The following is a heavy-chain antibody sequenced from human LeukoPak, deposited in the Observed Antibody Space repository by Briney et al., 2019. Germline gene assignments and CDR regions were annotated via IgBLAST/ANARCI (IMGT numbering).Heavy chain of an antibody. V-gene: IGHV1-18*01. Sequence: SVKVSCKASGYTFTSYGISWVRQAPGQGLEWMGWISAYNGNTNYAQKLQGRVTMTTDTSTSTAYMELRSLRSDDTAVYYCARVLGYCSGGSCYGGYFDYWGQGTLVTVSS. CDR2: ISAYNGNT. CDR3: ARVLGYCSGGSCYGGYFDY. J-gene: IGHJ4*02. D-gene: IGHD2-15*01. CDR1: GYTFTSYG.